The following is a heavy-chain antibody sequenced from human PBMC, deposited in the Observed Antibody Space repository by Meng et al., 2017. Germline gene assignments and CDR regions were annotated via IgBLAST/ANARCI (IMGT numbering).Heavy chain of an antibody. J-gene: IGHJ6*02. CDR2: IYPGDSDT. CDR3: ARLWGVNLHTHNYYGMDV. V-gene: IGHV5-51*01. D-gene: IGHD1-14*01. CDR1: GYSFTSYW. Sequence: GEALKTPLKSSGYSFTSYWIGWVRQMPGKGLEWMGIIYPGDSDTRYSPSFQGQVTISADKSLSTAYLQWSSLKASDNAMYYWARLWGVNLHTHNYYGMDVWGQGTTVTVSS.